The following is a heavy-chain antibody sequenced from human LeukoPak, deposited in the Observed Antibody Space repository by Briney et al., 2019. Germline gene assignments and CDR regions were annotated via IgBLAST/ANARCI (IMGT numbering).Heavy chain of an antibody. CDR1: GYTFTHHY. V-gene: IGHV1-46*01. J-gene: IGHJ4*02. CDR3: AREYSSAGGRAFDY. CDR2: VYFSGGDT. D-gene: IGHD3-22*01. Sequence: ASVKVSCKASGYTFTHHYINWVRQAPGQGLEWMGMVYFSGGDTAYAQKFQGRVTMTKDTSTSTIYMELSSLSSEDTAVYYCAREYSSAGGRAFDYWGQGTLVTVSS.